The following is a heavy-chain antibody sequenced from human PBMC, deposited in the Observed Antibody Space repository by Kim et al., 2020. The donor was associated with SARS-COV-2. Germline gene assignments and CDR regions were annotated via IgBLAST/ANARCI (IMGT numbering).Heavy chain of an antibody. CDR3: ARLILDYYGSGSGADY. D-gene: IGHD3-10*01. Sequence: SETLSLTCTVSGGSISSSGYYWGWIRQHPGKGLEWIGYIYYSGSTYYNPSLKSRVTISVDTSKNQFSLKLSSVTAADTAVYYCARLILDYYGSGSGADYWGQGTLVTVSS. CDR2: IYYSGST. CDR1: GGSISSSGYY. J-gene: IGHJ4*02. V-gene: IGHV4-31*03.